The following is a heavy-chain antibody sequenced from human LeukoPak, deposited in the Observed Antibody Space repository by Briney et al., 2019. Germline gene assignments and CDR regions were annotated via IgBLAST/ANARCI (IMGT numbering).Heavy chain of an antibody. CDR3: AREVREWYCYYGMDV. D-gene: IGHD3-10*01. J-gene: IGHJ6*02. V-gene: IGHV3-23*01. CDR2: ISGSGDST. CDR1: GFTFTTYA. Sequence: GGSLRLSCAASGFTFTTYAMNWVRQAPGKGLEWVSAISGSGDSTYYADSVKGRFTISRDNSKNTLYLQMNSLRAEDTAVYYCAREVREWYCYYGMDVWGQGTTVTVSS.